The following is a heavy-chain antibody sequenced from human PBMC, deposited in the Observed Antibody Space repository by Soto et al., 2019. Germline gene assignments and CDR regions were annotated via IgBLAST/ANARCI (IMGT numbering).Heavy chain of an antibody. J-gene: IGHJ2*01. V-gene: IGHV4-39*01. Sequence: QLQLRQSGPGLVQPSETLSLTCSVSGASISSGDYYWGWIRQPPGKGLEWIGSIFSDGSPYYNPSLQSRVTLSIDTSRNQFSLKLNSATAADTAVYYCVRTVGSSWFFDLWGRGTLITVSS. CDR3: VRTVGSSWFFDL. CDR1: GASISSGDYY. CDR2: IFSDGSP. D-gene: IGHD3-10*01.